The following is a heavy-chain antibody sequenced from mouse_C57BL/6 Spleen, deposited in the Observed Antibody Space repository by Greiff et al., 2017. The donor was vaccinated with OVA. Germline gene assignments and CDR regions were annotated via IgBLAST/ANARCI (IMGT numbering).Heavy chain of an antibody. Sequence: EVKLMESGGGLVKPGGSLKLSCAASGFTFSSYAMSWVRQTPEKRLEWVATISDGGSYTYYPDNVKGRFTISRDNAKNNLYLQMSHLKSEDTAMYYCARDPHYSNGLDYCGQGTTLTVSS. CDR2: ISDGGSYT. CDR1: GFTFSSYA. J-gene: IGHJ2*01. CDR3: ARDPHYSNGLDY. V-gene: IGHV5-4*01. D-gene: IGHD2-5*01.